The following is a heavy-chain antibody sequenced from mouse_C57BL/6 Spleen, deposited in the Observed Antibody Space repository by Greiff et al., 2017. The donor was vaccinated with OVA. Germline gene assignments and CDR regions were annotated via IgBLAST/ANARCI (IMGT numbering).Heavy chain of an antibody. CDR2: IHPNSGST. V-gene: IGHV1-64*01. J-gene: IGHJ4*01. Sequence: QVQLQQPGAELVKPGASVKLSCKASGYTFTSYWMHWVKQRPGQGLEWIGMIHPNSGSTNYNEKFKSKATLTVDKSSSTAYMQLSSLTSEDSAVYYCARNDDGGYYAMDYWGQGTSVTVSS. CDR1: GYTFTSYW. D-gene: IGHD2-12*01. CDR3: ARNDDGGYYAMDY.